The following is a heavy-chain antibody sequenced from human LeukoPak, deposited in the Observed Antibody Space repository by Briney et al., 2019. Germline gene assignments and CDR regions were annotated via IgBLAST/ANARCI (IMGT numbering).Heavy chain of an antibody. CDR1: GYSFTIYW. V-gene: IGHV5-51*01. CDR3: ARLYDSSGYPFDY. J-gene: IGHJ4*02. D-gene: IGHD3-22*01. CDR2: IYPGDSDT. Sequence: GESLKISCKGSGYSFTIYWIGWLRQMPGKGLEWMGIIYPGDSDTRYSPSFQGQVTISADKSISTAYLQWSSLKASDTAMYYCARLYDSSGYPFDYWGQGTLVTVSS.